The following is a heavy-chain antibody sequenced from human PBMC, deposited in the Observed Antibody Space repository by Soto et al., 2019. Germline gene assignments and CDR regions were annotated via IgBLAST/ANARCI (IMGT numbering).Heavy chain of an antibody. V-gene: IGHV3-30*18. CDR3: AKDPGFWSGYLYYYYYGMDV. D-gene: IGHD3-3*01. Sequence: LRLSCAASGFTFSSYGMHWVRQAPGKGLEWVAVISYDGSNKYYADSVKGRLTISRDNSKNTLYLQMNSLRAEDTAVYYCAKDPGFWSGYLYYYYYGMDVWGQGTTVTVSS. CDR2: ISYDGSNK. CDR1: GFTFSSYG. J-gene: IGHJ6*02.